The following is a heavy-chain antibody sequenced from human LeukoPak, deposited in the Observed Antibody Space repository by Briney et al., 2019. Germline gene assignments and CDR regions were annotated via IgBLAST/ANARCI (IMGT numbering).Heavy chain of an antibody. CDR3: ARHLVVGYNLPYWYFDL. J-gene: IGHJ2*01. CDR1: GGSISSYY. V-gene: IGHV4-59*08. CDR2: IYYSGST. Sequence: PSEALSLTCTVSGGSISSYYWSWIRQPPGKGLEWIGHIYYSGSTNYNPSLKSRVTISVDTSKNQFSLKLSSVTAADTAVYYCARHLVVGYNLPYWYFDLWGRSTLVTVSS. D-gene: IGHD5-24*01.